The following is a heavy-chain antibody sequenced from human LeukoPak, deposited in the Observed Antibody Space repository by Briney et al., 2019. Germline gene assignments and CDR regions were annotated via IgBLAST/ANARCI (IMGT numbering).Heavy chain of an antibody. CDR3: ARDVGAVAGTLDY. D-gene: IGHD6-19*01. J-gene: IGHJ4*02. V-gene: IGHV4-34*01. CDR2: INHSGST. Sequence: SETLSLTCAVCGESFSDYYWRWIRQPPGKGLEWIGEINHSGSTNYNPSLKSRVTISVDTSKNQFSLKLSSVTAADTAVYYCARDVGAVAGTLDYWGQGTLVTVSS. CDR1: GESFSDYY.